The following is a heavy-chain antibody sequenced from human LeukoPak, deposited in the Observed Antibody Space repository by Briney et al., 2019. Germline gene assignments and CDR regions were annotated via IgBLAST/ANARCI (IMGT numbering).Heavy chain of an antibody. D-gene: IGHD3-22*01. J-gene: IGHJ4*02. V-gene: IGHV3-7*03. CDR3: AKDYYYDSSGYFD. CDR1: GFTFSNYW. CDR2: IKKDGSEK. Sequence: GGSLRFSCAASGFTFSNYWMTWVRQAPGKGLEWVANIKKDGSEKNYVDSVKGRFTISRDNAKNSLYLQMNSLRAEDTAVYYCAKDYYYDSSGYFDWGQGTLVTVSS.